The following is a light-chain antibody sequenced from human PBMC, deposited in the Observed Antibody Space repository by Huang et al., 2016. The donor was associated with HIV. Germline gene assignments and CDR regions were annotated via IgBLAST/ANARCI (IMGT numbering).Light chain of an antibody. V-gene: IGKV3-15*01. J-gene: IGKJ4*01. Sequence: EIVMTQSPATLSVSPGQRVTLSCRANRSVITNLAWYQQRHGQAPRLLIYGSSTRAPGIPARFSDSGSGTDFSLTISSLQSEDFALYYCHQYNNWLLSFGGGTRV. CDR1: RSVITN. CDR2: GSS. CDR3: HQYNNWLLS.